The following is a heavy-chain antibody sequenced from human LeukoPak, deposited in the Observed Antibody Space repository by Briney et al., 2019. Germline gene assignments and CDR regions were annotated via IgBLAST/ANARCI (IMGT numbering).Heavy chain of an antibody. V-gene: IGHV4-39*07. D-gene: IGHD5-24*01. CDR2: IYYSEST. J-gene: IGHJ4*02. CDR1: GGSISSSSYY. Sequence: PSETLSLTCTVSGGSISSSSYYWGWIRQPPGKGLEWIGSIYYSESTYYNPSLKSRVTISVDTSKNQFSLKLSSVTAADTAVYYCARERDGYNPSTTFDYWGQGTLVTVSS. CDR3: ARERDGYNPSTTFDY.